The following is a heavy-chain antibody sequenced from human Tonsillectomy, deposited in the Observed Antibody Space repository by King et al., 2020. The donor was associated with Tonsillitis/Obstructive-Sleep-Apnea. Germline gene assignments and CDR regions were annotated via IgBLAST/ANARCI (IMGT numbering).Heavy chain of an antibody. CDR1: GFTFSSYA. J-gene: IGHJ4*02. D-gene: IGHD6-19*01. CDR3: GKEAPAVAGTVYVED. V-gene: IGHV3-23*04. CDR2: ISGNGGNT. Sequence: VQLVESGGGVVQPGGSLRLSCAASGFTFSSYAMSWVRQAPGKGLEWVSAISGNGGNTYYAYSVKGRFTISRDNSKNTLYLQVNSLRAEDTAVYLCGKEAPAVAGTVYVEDWGQGTLVTVSS.